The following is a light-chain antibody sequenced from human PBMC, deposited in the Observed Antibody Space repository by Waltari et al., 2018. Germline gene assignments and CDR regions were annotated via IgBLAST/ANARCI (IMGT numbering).Light chain of an antibody. J-gene: IGLJ1*01. V-gene: IGLV2-14*01. CDR2: YVN. Sequence: QSALTQPASVSGSPGQSITISCTGTSSDIGGYPYVSWYQQHPGKAPKLMIHYVNKLPLWFSNRVSCSKSGNTASLTISGLQAEDEADYYCTSYTSSTTFYVFGTGTKVTVL. CDR3: TSYTSSTTFYV. CDR1: SSDIGGYPY.